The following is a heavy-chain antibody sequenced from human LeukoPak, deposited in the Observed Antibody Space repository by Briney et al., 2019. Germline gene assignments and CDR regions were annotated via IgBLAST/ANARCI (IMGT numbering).Heavy chain of an antibody. J-gene: IGHJ3*02. CDR1: GFTFSSYS. Sequence: GGSLRLSCAASGFTFSSYSMNWVRQAPGKGLEWVSSIGTSTTDIFYADSLKGRFTISRDNARDSLYLQMNSLTGEDTAVYYCGRGQISGWSNVLDIWGQGQWSPSLQ. CDR3: GRGQISGWSNVLDI. V-gene: IGHV3-21*01. CDR2: IGTSTTDI. D-gene: IGHD6-13*01.